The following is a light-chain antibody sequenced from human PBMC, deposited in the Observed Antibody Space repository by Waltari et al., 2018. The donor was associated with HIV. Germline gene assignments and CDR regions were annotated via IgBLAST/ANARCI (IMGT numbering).Light chain of an antibody. CDR2: SAT. Sequence: DIQLTQSPSPLSASVGDRVTTTCRASQIIGDYVKWYQQKPGKPPKHLIYSATSLQPGVPPRFSGSGAGRDFAISISSLRPADCGIYYCEQMYTFPLFTFGPGTKVDLK. CDR1: QIIGDY. J-gene: IGKJ3*01. V-gene: IGKV1-39*01. CDR3: EQMYTFPLFT.